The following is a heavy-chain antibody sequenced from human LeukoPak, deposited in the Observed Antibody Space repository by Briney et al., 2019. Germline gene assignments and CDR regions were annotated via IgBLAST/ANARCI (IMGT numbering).Heavy chain of an antibody. CDR2: IYYSGST. CDR1: GGSISSGGYY. D-gene: IGHD3-22*01. CDR3: ARGDSSGYYYDY. V-gene: IGHV4-31*11. Sequence: SETLSLTCAVSGGSISSGGYYWSWIRQHPGKGLEWIGYIYYSGSTYYNPSLKSRVTISVDTSKNQFSLKLSSVTAADTAVYYCARGDSSGYYYDYWGQGTLVTVSS. J-gene: IGHJ4*02.